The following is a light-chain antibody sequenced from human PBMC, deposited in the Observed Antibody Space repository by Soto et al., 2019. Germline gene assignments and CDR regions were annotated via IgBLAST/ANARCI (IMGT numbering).Light chain of an antibody. J-gene: IGKJ4*01. CDR2: DSS. CDR1: QSVTSTF. Sequence: EIVLTQSPGTLSLSPGERATLSCRASQSVTSTFFAWYQQRPGQAPRLLIYDSSSRAAGIPDRFSGSGSGTDFPLTISRLEPEDFAVYYCQQYGGSPLTFGGGTKVEIK. V-gene: IGKV3-20*01. CDR3: QQYGGSPLT.